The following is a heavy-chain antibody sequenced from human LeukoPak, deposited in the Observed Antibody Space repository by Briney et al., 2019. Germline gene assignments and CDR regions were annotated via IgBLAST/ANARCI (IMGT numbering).Heavy chain of an antibody. CDR3: ARDGLASGYSSSWYDEYYFDY. Sequence: SETLSLTCIVSGGSISSYYWSWIRQPPGKGLEWIGYIYYSGSTNYNPSLKSRVTISVDTSKNQFSLKLTSVTAADTAVYYCARDGLASGYSSSWYDEYYFDYWGQGTLVTVSS. D-gene: IGHD6-13*01. V-gene: IGHV4-59*12. J-gene: IGHJ4*02. CDR2: IYYSGST. CDR1: GGSISSYY.